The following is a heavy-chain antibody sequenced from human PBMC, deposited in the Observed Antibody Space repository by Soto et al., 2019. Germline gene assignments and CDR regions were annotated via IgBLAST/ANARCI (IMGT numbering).Heavy chain of an antibody. Sequence: PSETLSLTCTVSGGSILGSSYYWGWSRQPPGKGLEWIGSKYYTGTTYYSPSLQSRVTITFDTSKNQVALSLTSVTAADTAVYFCSRGSSSCENSGYDYADWGQGALVTVSS. CDR1: GGSILGSSYY. J-gene: IGHJ4*02. CDR3: SRGSSSCENSGYDYAD. D-gene: IGHD5-12*01. V-gene: IGHV4-39*01. CDR2: KYYTGTT.